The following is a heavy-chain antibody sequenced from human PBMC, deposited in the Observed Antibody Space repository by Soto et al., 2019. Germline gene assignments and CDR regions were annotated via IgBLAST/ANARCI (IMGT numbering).Heavy chain of an antibody. CDR2: IYPSGMP. V-gene: IGHV4-30-2*01. CDR1: GGSISNAAYS. CDR3: ARERGGYGLFDS. Sequence: SETLSLTRTVSGGSISNAAYSWNWIRQPPGKGLEWIGYIYPSGMPFYNPSLRSRVTISIDRSNDQFSLNLKSVTAADTAVYYCARERGGYGLFDSWGQGTLVTVSS. J-gene: IGHJ4*02. D-gene: IGHD5-18*01.